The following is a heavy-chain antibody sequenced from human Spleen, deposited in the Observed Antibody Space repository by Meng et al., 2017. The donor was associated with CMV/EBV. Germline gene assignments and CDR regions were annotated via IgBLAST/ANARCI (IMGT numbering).Heavy chain of an antibody. V-gene: IGHV1-69*05. Sequence: GTLSSYAISWVRQAPGQGLEWMGGIIPIFGTANYAQHFQGRVTFTTDESMNTAFMELSSLRSEDTAVYYCARSRVPGYRSSFYYFDYWGQGTLVTVSS. CDR2: IIPIFGTA. CDR3: ARSRVPGYRSSFYYFDY. D-gene: IGHD6-6*01. J-gene: IGHJ4*02. CDR1: GTLSSYA.